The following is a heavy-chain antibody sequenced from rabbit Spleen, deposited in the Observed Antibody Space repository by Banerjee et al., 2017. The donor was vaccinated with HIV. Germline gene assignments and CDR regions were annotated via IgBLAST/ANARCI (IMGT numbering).Heavy chain of an antibody. CDR3: VRDQAGDADYGPYYLNL. CDR2: IYAGSSGNT. Sequence: QEQLEESGGGLVQPGGSLKLSCTVSGFDISKYGVTWVRQAPGKGLEWIACIYAGSSGNTYYASWAKGRFTISKTSSTTVTLQLSSLTAADTATYFCVRDQAGDADYGPYYLNLWGQGTLVTVS. D-gene: IGHD2-1*01. CDR1: GFDISKYG. J-gene: IGHJ4*01. V-gene: IGHV1S45*01.